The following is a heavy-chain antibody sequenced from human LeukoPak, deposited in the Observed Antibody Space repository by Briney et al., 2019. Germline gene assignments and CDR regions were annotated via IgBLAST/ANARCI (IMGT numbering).Heavy chain of an antibody. D-gene: IGHD5-12*01. Sequence: PSETLSLTCAVYGGSFSGYYWSWIRQPPGKGLEWIGEINHSGSTNYNPSLKSRVTISVDTSKNQFSLKLSSVTAADTAVYCCARGGYSGLTHWGQGTLVTVSS. CDR2: INHSGST. J-gene: IGHJ4*02. CDR1: GGSFSGYY. CDR3: ARGGYSGLTH. V-gene: IGHV4-34*01.